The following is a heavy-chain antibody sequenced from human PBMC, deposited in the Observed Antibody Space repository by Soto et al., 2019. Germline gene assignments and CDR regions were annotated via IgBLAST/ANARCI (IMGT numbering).Heavy chain of an antibody. Sequence: SETLSLTCTLSGVSITSGAYYWTWVRQHPGKGLEWIGYIYYNGNTYFSPSLKSRLTISIDTSKNQFSLKLSSVTAADTAMYYCARARLRAVYAFDFWGQGTMVTVS. CDR3: ARARLRAVYAFDF. J-gene: IGHJ3*01. V-gene: IGHV4-31*03. CDR1: GVSITSGAYY. CDR2: IYYNGNT. D-gene: IGHD4-17*01.